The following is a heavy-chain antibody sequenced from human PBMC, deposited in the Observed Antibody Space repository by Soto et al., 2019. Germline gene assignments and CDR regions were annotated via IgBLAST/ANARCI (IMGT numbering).Heavy chain of an antibody. V-gene: IGHV3-21*06. CDR3: ARARSTTWSGTTRGWFDN. CDR1: GVTLKNYS. Sequence: DVQLVESGGGLVKPGGSLRLSCAASGVTLKNYSMTWVRQAPGKGLEWVSSISSTSNYKYYADSLKVRFTISRDNAKNALYLQMSSLRAEDTAVYYCARARSTTWSGTTRGWFDNWGRGPLVTGAS. D-gene: IGHD2-2*01. CDR2: ISSTSNYK. J-gene: IGHJ5*02.